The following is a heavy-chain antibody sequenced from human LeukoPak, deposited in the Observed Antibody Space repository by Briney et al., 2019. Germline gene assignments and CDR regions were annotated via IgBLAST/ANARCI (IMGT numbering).Heavy chain of an antibody. Sequence: PSETLSLTCAVYGGSFSGYYWSWIRQPPGKGLEWIGEINHSGSTNYNPSLKSRVTISVDTSKNQVSLRLSSATAADTAMYYCARLHPSQSGFSDYWGQGTLVTVSS. V-gene: IGHV4-34*01. CDR3: ARLHPSQSGFSDY. CDR2: INHSGST. CDR1: GGSFSGYY. D-gene: IGHD5-12*01. J-gene: IGHJ4*02.